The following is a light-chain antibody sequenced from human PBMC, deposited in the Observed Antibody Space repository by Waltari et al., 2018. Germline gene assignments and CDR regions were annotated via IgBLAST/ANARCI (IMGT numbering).Light chain of an antibody. J-gene: IGKJ2*01. CDR1: QSVLYSSNNNNY. V-gene: IGKV4-1*01. Sequence: DIVMTQSPDSLPASLGEGATINRKSNQSVLYSSNNNNYLAWYQRKPGQPPKLLIYWASTRESGVPDRFSGSGSGTDFTLTISSLQAEDVAVYYCQQYYSTPPHTFGQGTKLEIK. CDR2: WAS. CDR3: QQYYSTPPHT.